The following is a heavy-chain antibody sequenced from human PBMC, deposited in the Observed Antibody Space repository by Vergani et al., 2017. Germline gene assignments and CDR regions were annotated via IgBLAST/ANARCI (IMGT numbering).Heavy chain of an antibody. D-gene: IGHD4-11*01. V-gene: IGHV3-43*02. Sequence: EVQLVESGGGVVQPGGSLRLSCAASGFTFDDYAMHWVRQAPGKGLEWVSLISGDGGSTYYADSVKGRFTISRDNSKNSLYLQMNSLRTEDTALYYCAKGGGTTVTTAGMDVWGQGTTVTVSS. CDR1: GFTFDDYA. CDR3: AKGGGTTVTTAGMDV. J-gene: IGHJ6*02. CDR2: ISGDGGST.